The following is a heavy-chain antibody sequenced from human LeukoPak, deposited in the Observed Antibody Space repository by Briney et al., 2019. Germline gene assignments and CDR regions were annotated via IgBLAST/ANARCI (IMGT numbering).Heavy chain of an antibody. Sequence: GGSLRLSCAASGFTFDDYAMHWVRQAPGKGLEWGSGISWNSGSIGYADSVKGRFTISRDNAKNSLYLQMNSLRAEDTALYYCAKDSGSYSYFDYWGQGTLVTVSS. CDR3: AKDSGSYSYFDY. CDR1: GFTFDDYA. CDR2: ISWNSGSI. D-gene: IGHD1-26*01. J-gene: IGHJ4*02. V-gene: IGHV3-9*01.